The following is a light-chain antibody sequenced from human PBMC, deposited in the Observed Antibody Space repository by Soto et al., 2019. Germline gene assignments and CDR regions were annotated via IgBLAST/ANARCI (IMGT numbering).Light chain of an antibody. CDR1: QSVSSY. J-gene: IGKJ1*01. CDR3: QQTNSFPQT. Sequence: EIVLTQSPITLSLSPGERATLSCRASQSVSSYLAWYQQKPGQAPRLLIYDASNRATGIPARFSGSGSGTDFTLTISSLEPEDFATYYCQQTNSFPQTFGQGTKVEIK. CDR2: DAS. V-gene: IGKV3-11*01.